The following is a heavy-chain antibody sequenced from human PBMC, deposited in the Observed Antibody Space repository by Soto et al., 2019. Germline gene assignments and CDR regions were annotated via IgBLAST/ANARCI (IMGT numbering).Heavy chain of an antibody. CDR3: ARDRYYDSSYWYFDL. Sequence: EVQLVESGGGLVKPGGSLRLSCAASGFTFSSYSMNWVREAPGKGLEWVSSISSSSSYIYYADSVKGRFTISRDNAKNSLYLQMNSLRAEDTAVYYCARDRYYDSSYWYFDLWGRGTLVTVSS. CDR2: ISSSSSYI. V-gene: IGHV3-21*01. J-gene: IGHJ2*01. D-gene: IGHD3-22*01. CDR1: GFTFSSYS.